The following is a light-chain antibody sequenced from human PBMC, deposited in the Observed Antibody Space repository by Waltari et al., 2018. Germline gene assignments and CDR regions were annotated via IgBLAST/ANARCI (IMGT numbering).Light chain of an antibody. Sequence: EIVLTQSPATLSLSPGDRATLSCRASPSVGNFLAWYQHKPCQAPRLLIYDAYNRATGSPATFSGSGSGTDFTLTISSLQPEDFARYYCQQYHSYPRTFGQGTKVETK. V-gene: IGKV3-11*01. CDR3: QQYHSYPRT. J-gene: IGKJ1*01. CDR1: PSVGNF. CDR2: DAY.